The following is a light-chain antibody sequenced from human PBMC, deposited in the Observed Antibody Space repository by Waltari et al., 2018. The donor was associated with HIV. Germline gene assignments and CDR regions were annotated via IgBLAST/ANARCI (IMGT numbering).Light chain of an antibody. J-gene: IGLJ1*01. V-gene: IGLV2-18*02. CDR2: DVS. Sequence: QSALTQPLAVSGSPGQSVTISCTGTNSDIASYNRVCWYQQTPGTAPKLVIYDVSSRPSGVPDRFSGSKSGNTAALTISGLQAEDEGDYYCSSYTTTTAHVFGTGTKVTVL. CDR3: SSYTTTTAHV. CDR1: NSDIASYNR.